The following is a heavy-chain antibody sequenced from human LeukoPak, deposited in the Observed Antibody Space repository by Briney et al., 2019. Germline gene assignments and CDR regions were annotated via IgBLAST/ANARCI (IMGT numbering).Heavy chain of an antibody. CDR3: ARDSSYYDYVWGSYRYGFDP. Sequence: SQTLSLTCTVSGGSISRGGYYWSWIRQHPGKGLEWIGYIYYSGSTYYNPSLKSRVTISVDTSKNQFSLKLSSVTAADTAVYYCARDSSYYDYVWGSYRYGFDPWGQGTLVTVSS. D-gene: IGHD3-16*02. V-gene: IGHV4-31*03. CDR1: GGSISRGGYY. J-gene: IGHJ5*02. CDR2: IYYSGST.